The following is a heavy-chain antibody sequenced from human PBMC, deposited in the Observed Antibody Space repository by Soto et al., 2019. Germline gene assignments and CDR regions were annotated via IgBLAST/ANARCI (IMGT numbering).Heavy chain of an antibody. J-gene: IGHJ4*02. CDR3: ARGTYYYDSSGSYYFDY. Sequence: KPSETLSLTCTVSGGSISSGDYYWSWIRQPPGKGLEWIGYIYYSGSTYYNPSLKSRVTISVDTSKNQFSLKLSSVTAADTAVYYCARGTYYYDSSGSYYFDYWGQGTLVTVSS. CDR2: IYYSGST. CDR1: GGSISSGDYY. V-gene: IGHV4-30-4*01. D-gene: IGHD3-22*01.